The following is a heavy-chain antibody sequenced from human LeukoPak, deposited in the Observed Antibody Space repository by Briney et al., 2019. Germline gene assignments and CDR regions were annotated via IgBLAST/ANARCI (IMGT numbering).Heavy chain of an antibody. Sequence: SETLSLTCTVSGGSISGYYWSWIRQPPGKALEWIGYIYESGSTDYNPSLKSRVTISRDTSKNQVSLKLTSVTTADTAVYYCARDLYDHDSSGYYEFWGQGTLVTVSS. CDR2: IYESGST. CDR3: ARDLYDHDSSGYYEF. V-gene: IGHV4-59*01. J-gene: IGHJ4*02. CDR1: GGSISGYY. D-gene: IGHD3-22*01.